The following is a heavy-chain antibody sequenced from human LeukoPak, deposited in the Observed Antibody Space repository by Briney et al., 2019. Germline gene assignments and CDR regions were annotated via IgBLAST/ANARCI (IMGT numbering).Heavy chain of an antibody. CDR1: GYSISSAYY. V-gene: IGHV4-38-2*02. CDR2: IYHSGKT. Sequence: SETLSLTCTVSGYSISSAYYWGWIRQSPGRGLEWIGNIYHSGKTYYNPSLKSRVTISVDMSKSQFSLKLSSVTAADTAVYYCARGRDGYNFLNRGEYYYFDYWGQGTLVTVSS. D-gene: IGHD5-24*01. CDR3: ARGRDGYNFLNRGEYYYFDY. J-gene: IGHJ4*02.